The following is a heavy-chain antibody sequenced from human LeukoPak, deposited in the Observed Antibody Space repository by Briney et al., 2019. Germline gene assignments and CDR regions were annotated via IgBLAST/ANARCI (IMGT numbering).Heavy chain of an antibody. Sequence: GESLQISCKGSGYSFTSYWIGWVRQMPGKGLEWMGIIYPGDSDTRYSPSFQGQVTISADKSISTAYLQWSSLKASDTAMYYCARRAGRFLEWSQPFDPWGQGTLVTVSS. D-gene: IGHD3-3*01. CDR1: GYSFTSYW. CDR3: ARRAGRFLEWSQPFDP. CDR2: IYPGDSDT. J-gene: IGHJ5*02. V-gene: IGHV5-51*01.